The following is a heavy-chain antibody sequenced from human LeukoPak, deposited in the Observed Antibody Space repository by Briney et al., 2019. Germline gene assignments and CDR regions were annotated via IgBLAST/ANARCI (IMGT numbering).Heavy chain of an antibody. V-gene: IGHV4-31*03. CDR2: IYYSGST. Sequence: SQTLSLTCTVSGGSISSGGDYWSWIRQHPGKGLEWIGYIYYSGSTYYNPSLKSRVTISVDTSKNQFSLKLSSVTAADTAVYYCARGGMEWLLHYYYMDVWGKGTTVTVSS. J-gene: IGHJ6*03. D-gene: IGHD3-3*01. CDR3: ARGGMEWLLHYYYMDV. CDR1: GGSISSGGDY.